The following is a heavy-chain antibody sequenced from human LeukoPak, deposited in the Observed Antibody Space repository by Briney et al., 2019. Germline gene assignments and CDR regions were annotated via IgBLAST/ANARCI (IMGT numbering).Heavy chain of an antibody. Sequence: PGGSLRLSCAASGFTFSSYGMHWVRQAPGKGLEWVAFIRYDGSNKYYADSVKGRFTISRDNSKNTLYLQMNSLRAEDTAVYYCAKVPAAIEPTPNEIHTTVDIVATSLNWGQGTLVTVSS. V-gene: IGHV3-30*02. CDR2: IRYDGSNK. CDR3: AKVPAAIEPTPNEIHTTVDIVATSLN. CDR1: GFTFSSYG. D-gene: IGHD5-12*01. J-gene: IGHJ4*02.